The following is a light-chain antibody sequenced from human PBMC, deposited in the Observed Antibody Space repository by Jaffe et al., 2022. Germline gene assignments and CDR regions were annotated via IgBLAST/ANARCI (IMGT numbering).Light chain of an antibody. J-gene: IGKJ3*01. CDR1: QGISSY. Sequence: AIRMTQSPSSLSASTGDRVTITCRASQGISSYLAWYQQKPGKGPKLLIYGASTLQSGVPSRFSGSGSGTDFTLTISCLQSEDFATYYCQQYYTYPPTFGPGTKVDIK. CDR3: QQYYTYPPT. CDR2: GAS. V-gene: IGKV1-8*01.